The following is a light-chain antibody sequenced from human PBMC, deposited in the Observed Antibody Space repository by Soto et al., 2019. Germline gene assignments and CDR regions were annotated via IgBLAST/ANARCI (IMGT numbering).Light chain of an antibody. CDR3: QQYSNWART. V-gene: IGKV3-15*01. Sequence: EIVMTQSPATLSVSPGERATLSCRTSQSVSSNLAWHQQKPGQAPRLLIYGASTRATGIPARFSGSGSGTEFTLTISSLQSEDFAVYYCQQYSNWARTFGQANKLEIK. CDR2: GAS. J-gene: IGKJ2*01. CDR1: QSVSSN.